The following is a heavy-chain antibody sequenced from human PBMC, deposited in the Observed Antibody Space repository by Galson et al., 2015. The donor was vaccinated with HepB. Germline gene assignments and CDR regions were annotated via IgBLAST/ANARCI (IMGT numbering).Heavy chain of an antibody. CDR1: GFIFSSYW. D-gene: IGHD6-13*01. V-gene: IGHV3-74*01. CDR3: ARDANIAAAGKLYDY. Sequence: SLRLSCAASGFIFSSYWMHWVRQPPGKGLMWVSRINGDGSGTTYADLVRGRFTISRDNAKNTVYLQMNSLRAEDTAVYYCARDANIAAAGKLYDYWGQGTLVTVSS. CDR2: INGDGSGT. J-gene: IGHJ4*02.